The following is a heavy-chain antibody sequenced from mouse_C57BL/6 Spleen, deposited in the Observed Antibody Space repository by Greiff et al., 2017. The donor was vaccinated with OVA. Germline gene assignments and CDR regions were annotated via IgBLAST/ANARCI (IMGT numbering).Heavy chain of an antibody. J-gene: IGHJ3*01. D-gene: IGHD3-2*02. V-gene: IGHV1-61*01. CDR3: ARETAQATWFAY. CDR1: GYTFTSYW. CDR2: IYPSDSET. Sequence: QVQLQQPGAELVRPGSSVKLSCKASGYTFTSYWMDWVKQRPGQGLEWIGNIYPSDSETHYNQKFTDKATLTVDKSSSTAYMQLISLTSDDSSVYYCARETAQATWFAYWGQGTLVTVSA.